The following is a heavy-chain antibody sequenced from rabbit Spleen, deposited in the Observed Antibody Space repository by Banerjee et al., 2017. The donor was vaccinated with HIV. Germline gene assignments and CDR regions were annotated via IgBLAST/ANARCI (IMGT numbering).Heavy chain of an antibody. J-gene: IGHJ4*01. CDR3: ARQDHWNSVASGSALNL. CDR2: MDTGGSGST. Sequence: QEQLEESGGDLVKPEGSLTLTCKASGLDFNYNVMCWVRQAPGKGLEWIACMDTGGSGSTYYATWAKGRFTISKTSSTTVTLQLNSLTVADTATYFCARQDHWNSVASGSALNLWGPGTLVTVS. CDR1: GLDFNYNV. D-gene: IGHD1-1*01. V-gene: IGHV1S45*01.